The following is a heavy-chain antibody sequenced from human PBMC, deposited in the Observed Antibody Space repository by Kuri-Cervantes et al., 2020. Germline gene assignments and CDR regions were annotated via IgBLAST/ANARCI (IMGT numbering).Heavy chain of an antibody. CDR3: AKDMVTGDY. V-gene: IGHV3-30*18. Sequence: GESLKISCAASGFTFSSYGMHWVRQAPGKGLEWVAVISYDGSNKYYADSVKGRFTISRDNSKNTLYLQMNSLRAEDTAVYYCAKDMVTGDYWGQGTRVTVSS. J-gene: IGHJ4*02. CDR1: GFTFSSYG. CDR2: ISYDGSNK. D-gene: IGHD2-21*02.